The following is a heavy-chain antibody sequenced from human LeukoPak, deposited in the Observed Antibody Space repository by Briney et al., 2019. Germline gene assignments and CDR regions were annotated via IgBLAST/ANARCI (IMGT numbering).Heavy chain of an antibody. V-gene: IGHV1-2*06. D-gene: IGHD3-9*01. J-gene: IGHJ4*02. CDR2: INPNNGGT. CDR1: GYTFTGYD. Sequence: ASVKVSCKASGYTFTGYDIHWVRQAPGQGLEWMGRINPNNGGTTYAQKFQVRVTVTRDTSTSTAYMELRRLRSDDTAAYYCARVILTGYYIDYWGQGTLVTVSS. CDR3: ARVILTGYYIDY.